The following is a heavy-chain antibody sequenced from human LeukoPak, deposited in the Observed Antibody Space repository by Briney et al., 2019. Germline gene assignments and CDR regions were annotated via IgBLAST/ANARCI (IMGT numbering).Heavy chain of an antibody. CDR3: ARGTHYYDSSGYYPRQTAYYFDY. Sequence: SQTLSLTCAVSGGSISSGGYSWSWIRQPPGKGLEWIGYIYHSGSTYYNPSLKSRVTISVDRSKNQFSLKLSSVTAADTAVYYCARGTHYYDSSGYYPRQTAYYFDYWGQGTLVTVSS. V-gene: IGHV4-30-2*01. J-gene: IGHJ4*02. CDR2: IYHSGST. D-gene: IGHD3-22*01. CDR1: GGSISSGGYS.